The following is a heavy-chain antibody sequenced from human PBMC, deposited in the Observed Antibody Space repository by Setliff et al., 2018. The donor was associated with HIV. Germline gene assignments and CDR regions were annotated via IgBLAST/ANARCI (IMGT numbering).Heavy chain of an antibody. CDR1: GVSVNNDDDY. CDR3: ARRGRTGNSYVLHWFDP. CDR2: IHQSGTA. J-gene: IGHJ5*02. V-gene: IGHV4-39*02. Sequence: SETLSLTCAVSGVSVNNDDDYWGWIRQPPGKGLEWIAIIHQSGTAHKRPSLKSRVTISIDTSENLFSLKLSGVTAADTAVYFCARRGRTGNSYVLHWFDPWGQGTLVTVSS. D-gene: IGHD5-18*01.